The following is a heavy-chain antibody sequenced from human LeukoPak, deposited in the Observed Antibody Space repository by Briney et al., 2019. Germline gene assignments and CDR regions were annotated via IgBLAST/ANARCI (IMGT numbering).Heavy chain of an antibody. Sequence: GSVTVSCKASRYIFTGYHIHWIRQAPGQGLEWMGMINPKSGGTDYAQQFQGRVTMTRDTSISTAYMDLSRLTSDDTAVYYCATSLVPTPDDAFDIWGQGTVVFVSS. J-gene: IGHJ3*02. V-gene: IGHV1-2*02. D-gene: IGHD6-6*01. CDR3: ATSLVPTPDDAFDI. CDR2: INPKSGGT. CDR1: RYIFTGYH.